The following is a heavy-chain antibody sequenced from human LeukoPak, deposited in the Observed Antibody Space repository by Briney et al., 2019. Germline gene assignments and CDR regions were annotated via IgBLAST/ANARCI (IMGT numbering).Heavy chain of an antibody. Sequence: GGSLRLSCAASGFTFSSYWMSWVRQAPGKGLEWVANIKQDGSEKYYADSVKGRFTISRDNAKNSLYLQMNSLRAEDTAVYYCARVAILGSFDYWGQGTLVTVSS. CDR3: ARVAILGSFDY. J-gene: IGHJ4*02. V-gene: IGHV3-7*05. CDR1: GFTFSSYW. CDR2: IKQDGSEK. D-gene: IGHD3-3*01.